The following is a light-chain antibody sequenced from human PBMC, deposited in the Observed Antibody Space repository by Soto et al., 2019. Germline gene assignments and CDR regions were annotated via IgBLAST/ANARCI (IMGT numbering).Light chain of an antibody. CDR1: ETVGNN. J-gene: IGKJ1*01. CDR3: QQHNNWRT. CDR2: GAS. Sequence: EIVMTQSPATLSASLGERVTLSCRASETVGNNLAWYQQKPGQAPRLLIYGASTRATGIPVRFSGSGSGTDFTLTISSLKSEDSAVYYCQQHNNWRTFGQGTKVEIK. V-gene: IGKV3-15*01.